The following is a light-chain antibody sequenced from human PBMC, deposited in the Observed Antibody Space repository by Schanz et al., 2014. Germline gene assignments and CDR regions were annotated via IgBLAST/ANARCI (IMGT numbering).Light chain of an antibody. CDR2: LGS. Sequence: DIVMTQSPLSLPVTPGAPASISCRSSQSLLYSNGYNYLDWYLQKPGQSPQLLISLGSNRASGVPDRFSGSGSGTDFTLKISRVEAEDVGVYYCMQALQTPNTFGQGTKLEIK. J-gene: IGKJ2*01. CDR1: QSLLYSNGYNY. CDR3: MQALQTPNT. V-gene: IGKV2-28*01.